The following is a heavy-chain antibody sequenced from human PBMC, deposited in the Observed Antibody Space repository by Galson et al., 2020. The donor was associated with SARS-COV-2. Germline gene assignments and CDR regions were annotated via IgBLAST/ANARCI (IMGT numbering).Heavy chain of an antibody. D-gene: IGHD3-22*01. CDR1: GFTFDDYA. Sequence: SLKISCAASGFTFDDYAMHWVRQVPGTGPEWVAGISWNSDNMAYADSVKGRFTISRDNTRNSLYLQMTSLRTEDTAFYFCAKDHDSSGSHWYYDLWGRGTLVTVSS. CDR2: ISWNSDNM. J-gene: IGHJ2*01. CDR3: AKDHDSSGSHWYYDL. V-gene: IGHV3-9*01.